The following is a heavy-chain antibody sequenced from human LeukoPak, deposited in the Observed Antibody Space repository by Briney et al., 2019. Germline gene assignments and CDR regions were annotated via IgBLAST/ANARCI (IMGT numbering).Heavy chain of an antibody. Sequence: ASVKVSCXASGYTFTSYYMHWVRQAPGQGLEWMGIINPSGGSTSYAQKFQGRVTMTRDTSTSTVYMELSSPRSEDTAVYYCARDQVYSYGSPGVEVGWFDPWGQGTLVTVSS. CDR2: INPSGGST. CDR3: ARDQVYSYGSPGVEVGWFDP. V-gene: IGHV1-46*01. CDR1: GYTFTSYY. J-gene: IGHJ5*02. D-gene: IGHD5-18*01.